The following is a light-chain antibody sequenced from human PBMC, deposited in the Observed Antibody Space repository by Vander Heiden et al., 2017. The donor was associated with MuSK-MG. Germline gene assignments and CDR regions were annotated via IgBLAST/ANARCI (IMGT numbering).Light chain of an antibody. CDR1: GSDVGAYNY. V-gene: IGLV2-8*01. Sequence: QSALTQPPSASGSPGQSVTISCIGAGSDVGAYNYVSWYQQHPGKAPKLMIYEVSKRPSGVPDRFSGSKSGNTASLTVSGLQAEDEADYFCSSFAGSNNVFGTGTKVTVL. J-gene: IGLJ1*01. CDR2: EVS. CDR3: SSFAGSNNV.